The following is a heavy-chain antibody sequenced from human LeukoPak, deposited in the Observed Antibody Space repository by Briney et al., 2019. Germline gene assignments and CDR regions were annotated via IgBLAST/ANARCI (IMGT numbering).Heavy chain of an antibody. CDR1: GFTFSSYE. J-gene: IGHJ4*02. CDR3: ARILRGYGGYEDH. CDR2: ISSSGDTR. Sequence: PGGSLRLSCAASGFTFSSYEMNWVRQAPGKGLEWVSYISSSGDTRYYADSVRGRSTISRDNAKNSLYLQVNSLRAEDTAVYYCARILRGYGGYEDHWGQGTLVTVSS. D-gene: IGHD5-12*01. V-gene: IGHV3-48*03.